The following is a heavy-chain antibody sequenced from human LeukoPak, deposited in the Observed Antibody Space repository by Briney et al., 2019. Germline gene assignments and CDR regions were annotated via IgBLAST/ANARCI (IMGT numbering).Heavy chain of an antibody. CDR1: GGSISSYY. Sequence: SETLSLTCTVSGGSISSYYWSWIRQPPGKGLEWIGYIYYSGSTNYNPSLKSRVTISVDTSKNQFSLKLSSVTAADTAVYYCARLICSSTSCYPDYWGQGTLVTVSS. D-gene: IGHD2-2*01. CDR3: ARLICSSTSCYPDY. J-gene: IGHJ4*02. V-gene: IGHV4-59*01. CDR2: IYYSGST.